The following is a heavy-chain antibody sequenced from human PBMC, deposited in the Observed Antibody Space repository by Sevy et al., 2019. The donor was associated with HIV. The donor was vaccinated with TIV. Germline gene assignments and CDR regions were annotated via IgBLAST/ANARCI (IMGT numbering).Heavy chain of an antibody. CDR2: IKSKADGGTT. V-gene: IGHV3-15*01. CDR1: GFTFTYAW. D-gene: IGHD2-8*02. Sequence: GGSLRLSCAASGFTFTYAWMSWVRQAPGKGLEWVGRIKSKADGGTTDYAAPVKGRFTISRDDSKNTLYLQMNSLKTDDTAEYYCTTDPIIVLLVTDGMDVWGQGTTVTVSS. J-gene: IGHJ6*02. CDR3: TTDPIIVLLVTDGMDV.